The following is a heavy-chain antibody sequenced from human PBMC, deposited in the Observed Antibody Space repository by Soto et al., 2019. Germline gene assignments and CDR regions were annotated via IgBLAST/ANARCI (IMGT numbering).Heavy chain of an antibody. CDR2: IIPIFGTA. CDR1: GGTFSSYA. D-gene: IGHD2-2*01. CDR3: GASCQPCDWFDP. J-gene: IGHJ5*02. Sequence: QVQLVQSGAEAKKPGSSVKVSCKASGGTFSSYAISWVRQAPGQGLEWMGGIIPIFGTANYAQKFQGRVTITADESTSTAYMELSSLRSEDTAVYYCGASCQPCDWFDPWGQGTLVTVSS. V-gene: IGHV1-69*01.